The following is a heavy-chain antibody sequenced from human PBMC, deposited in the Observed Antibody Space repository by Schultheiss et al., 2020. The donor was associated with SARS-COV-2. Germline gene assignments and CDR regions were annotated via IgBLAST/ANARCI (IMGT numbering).Heavy chain of an antibody. V-gene: IGHV3-33*01. D-gene: IGHD6-19*01. Sequence: GESLKISCAASGFTFSSYGMHWVRQAPGKGLEWVAVIWYDGSNKYYADSVKGRFTISRDNSKNTLYLQMNSLRAEDTAVYYCARAPVARYGMDVWGQGTTVTVSS. CDR2: IWYDGSNK. J-gene: IGHJ6*02. CDR1: GFTFSSYG. CDR3: ARAPVARYGMDV.